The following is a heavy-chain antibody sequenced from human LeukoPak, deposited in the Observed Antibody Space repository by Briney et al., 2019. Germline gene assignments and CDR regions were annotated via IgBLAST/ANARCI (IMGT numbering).Heavy chain of an antibody. CDR1: GVSISSGGYY. CDR2: IYHSGST. Sequence: PSQTLSLTCTVSGVSISSGGYYWNWIRQHPGKGLEWIGYIYHSGSTYYNPSLRSRITISVDTSKNQFSLKLSSVTAADTAVYYCARARPFGAFHIWGQGTMVTVAS. V-gene: IGHV4-31*03. CDR3: ARARPFGAFHI. D-gene: IGHD1-1*01. J-gene: IGHJ3*02.